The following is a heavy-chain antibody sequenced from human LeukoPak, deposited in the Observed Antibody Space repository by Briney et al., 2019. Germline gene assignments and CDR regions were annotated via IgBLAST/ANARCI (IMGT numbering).Heavy chain of an antibody. CDR2: INTDGSST. CDR3: ARTSRNYYYMDV. V-gene: IGHV3-74*01. Sequence: PGGSLRLSCAASGFTFSSYWMHWVRQAPGKGLVWVSRINTDGSSTSYADSVKGRFTISRDNAKNSLYLQMNSLRAEDTAVYYCARTSRNYYYMDVWGKGTTVTVSS. J-gene: IGHJ6*03. CDR1: GFTFSSYW.